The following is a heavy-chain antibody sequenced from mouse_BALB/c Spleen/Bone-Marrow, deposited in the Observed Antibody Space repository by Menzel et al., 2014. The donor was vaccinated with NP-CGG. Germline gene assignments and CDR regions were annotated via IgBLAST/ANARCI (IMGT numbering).Heavy chain of an antibody. Sequence: VQLQQSGAKLVKPGASVRLSCTASGFNIKDTYMHWVKQRPEQGLEWIGRIDPANGNTKYDPKFQGKATITADTSSNTAYLQLSSLTSEDTAVYYCARLITTDYWGQGTTLTVSS. CDR1: GFNIKDTY. CDR3: ARLITTDY. CDR2: IDPANGNT. V-gene: IGHV14-3*02. J-gene: IGHJ2*01. D-gene: IGHD2-4*01.